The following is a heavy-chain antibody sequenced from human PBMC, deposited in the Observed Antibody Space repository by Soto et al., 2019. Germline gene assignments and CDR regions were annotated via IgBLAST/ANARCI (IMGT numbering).Heavy chain of an antibody. CDR1: GSALTELS. CDR3: TRGNWFDP. Sequence: QVRLIQSGTEVKKPGASVKVSCSLSGSALTELSLHWVRQAPGKGLEWMGCSDREDGETFYAQRFKGRLTMTEDTSTNTAYMELRSLGSEATAVYYCTRGNWFDPWGQGTLVVVSS. J-gene: IGHJ5*02. CDR2: SDREDGET. V-gene: IGHV1-24*01.